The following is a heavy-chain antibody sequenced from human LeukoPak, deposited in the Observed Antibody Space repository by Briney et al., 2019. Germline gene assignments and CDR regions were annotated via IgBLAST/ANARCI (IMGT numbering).Heavy chain of an antibody. CDR2: IYYSGST. J-gene: IGHJ6*02. V-gene: IGHV4-34*01. CDR1: GGFFSGYY. CDR3: ARDLMVRGYYYGMDV. D-gene: IGHD3-10*01. Sequence: SETLSLTCAVYGGFFSGYYWGWIRQPPGKGLEWIGSIYYSGSTYYNPSLKSRVTISVDTSKNQFSLKLSSVTAADTAVYYCARDLMVRGYYYGMDVWGQGTTVTVSS.